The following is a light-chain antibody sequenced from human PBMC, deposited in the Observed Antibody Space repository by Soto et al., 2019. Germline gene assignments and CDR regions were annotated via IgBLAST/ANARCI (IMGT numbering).Light chain of an antibody. CDR2: GAS. CDR3: QQYGSSPRIT. J-gene: IGKJ5*01. V-gene: IGKV3-20*01. Sequence: EIVMTQSPAPLSVSPGERATLSCRARQSVSSSYLAWYQQKPGQAPRLLIYGASSRATGIPDRFSGSGSGTDFTLTISRLEPEDFAVYYCQQYGSSPRITFGQGTRLEIK. CDR1: QSVSSSY.